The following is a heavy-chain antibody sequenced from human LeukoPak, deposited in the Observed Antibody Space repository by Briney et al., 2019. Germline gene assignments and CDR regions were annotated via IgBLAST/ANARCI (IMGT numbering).Heavy chain of an antibody. CDR3: AKGFYASTSHSYFDY. CDR1: GFTFDDYA. Sequence: GGSLRLFCAASGFTFDDYAMHWVRQAPGKGLEWVSGISWNSGSIGYADSVKGRFTISRDNAKNSLYLQMNSLRAEDTALYYCAKGFYASTSHSYFDYWGQGTLVTVSS. J-gene: IGHJ4*02. CDR2: ISWNSGSI. V-gene: IGHV3-9*01. D-gene: IGHD2-2*01.